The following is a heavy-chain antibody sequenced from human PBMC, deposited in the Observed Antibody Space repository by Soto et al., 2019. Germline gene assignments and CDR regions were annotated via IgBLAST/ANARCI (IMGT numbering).Heavy chain of an antibody. CDR1: GGSFSGYY. Sequence: SETLSLTCAVYGGSFSGYYWSWIRQPPGKGLEWIGEINHSGSTNYNPSLKSRVTISVDTSKNQFSLKLSSVTAADTAVYYFARGSMGRGSGSYYNPRYFDYWGQGTLVTVSS. CDR3: ARGSMGRGSGSYYNPRYFDY. J-gene: IGHJ4*02. CDR2: INHSGST. D-gene: IGHD3-10*01. V-gene: IGHV4-34*01.